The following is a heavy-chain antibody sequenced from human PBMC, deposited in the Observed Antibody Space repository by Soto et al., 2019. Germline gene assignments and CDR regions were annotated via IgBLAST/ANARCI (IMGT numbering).Heavy chain of an antibody. V-gene: IGHV3-11*05. CDR1: GFTLGDYY. CDR3: ARGVGFGESQYYFDY. D-gene: IGHD3-10*01. CDR2: ISRSSTYT. J-gene: IGHJ4*02. Sequence: GGSLRLSCAASGFTLGDYYMSWIRQAPGKGLEWVSYISRSSTYTNYADSVKGRFTISRDNAKNSLYLQVNSLRAEDTAVYYCARGVGFGESQYYFDYWGQGTLVTVSS.